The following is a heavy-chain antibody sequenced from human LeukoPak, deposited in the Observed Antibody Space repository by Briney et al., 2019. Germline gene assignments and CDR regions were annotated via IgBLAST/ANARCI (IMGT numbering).Heavy chain of an antibody. CDR3: ATVDYDSSLNNYYYYYGMDV. V-gene: IGHV1-24*01. J-gene: IGHJ6*02. D-gene: IGHD3-22*01. CDR1: GYTLTELS. Sequence: ASVKVSCKVSGYTLTELSMHWVRQAPGKGLEWMGGFDPEDGETIYAQKFQGRVTMTEDTSTDTAYVELSSLRSEDTAVYYCATVDYDSSLNNYYYYYGMDVWGQGTTVTVSS. CDR2: FDPEDGET.